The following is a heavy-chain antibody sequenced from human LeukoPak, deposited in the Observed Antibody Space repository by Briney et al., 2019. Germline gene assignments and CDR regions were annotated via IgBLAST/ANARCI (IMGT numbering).Heavy chain of an antibody. CDR2: ISSSGSTI. V-gene: IGHV3-48*03. Sequence: GGSLRLSCAASGFTFSSYEMNWVRQAPGKGLEWVSYISSSGSTIYYADSVKGRFTISRDNAKNSLYLQMNSLRAEDTAVYYCARGSRLYGHSSSSDYWGPGTLVTVSS. J-gene: IGHJ4*02. CDR1: GFTFSSYE. D-gene: IGHD6-6*01. CDR3: ARGSRLYGHSSSSDY.